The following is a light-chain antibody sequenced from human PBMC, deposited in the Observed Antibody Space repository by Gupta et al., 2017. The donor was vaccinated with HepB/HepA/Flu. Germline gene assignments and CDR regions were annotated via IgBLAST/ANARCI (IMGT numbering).Light chain of an antibody. Sequence: SPELTQPPSVSVSPGQTARITCSGDVLTNQYAYWYQQKPGQAPVLIVYKDTERPPGTPERFSGSSSGATVTLTISGVQAEDEADYYCQSADSSGTFYVFGTGTKVSIL. CDR2: KDT. J-gene: IGLJ1*01. V-gene: IGLV3-25*03. CDR1: VLTNQY. CDR3: QSADSSGTFYV.